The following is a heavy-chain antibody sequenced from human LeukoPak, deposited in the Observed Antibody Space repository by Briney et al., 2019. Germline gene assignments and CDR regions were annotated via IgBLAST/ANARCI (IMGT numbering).Heavy chain of an antibody. CDR2: NSGGNT. D-gene: IGHD2-21*02. CDR3: ARGTVTAPDY. CDR1: GSSVSNTY. Sequence: GGSLRPSCAASGSSVSNTYMSWVRQAPGKGLEWVSINSGGNTYYADSVKGRFTISRDNSKNTLYLQMNRLRPEDTAVYYCARGTVTAPDYWGQGTLVTVSS. J-gene: IGHJ4*02. V-gene: IGHV3-53*01.